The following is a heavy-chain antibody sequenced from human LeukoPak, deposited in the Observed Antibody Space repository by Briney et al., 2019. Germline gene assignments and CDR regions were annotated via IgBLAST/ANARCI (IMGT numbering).Heavy chain of an antibody. CDR3: AKRIQSAMATGY. CDR2: IYSGGST. J-gene: IGHJ4*02. CDR1: GFTVSSND. Sequence: PGGSLRLSCAASGFTVSSNDMSWVRQAPGKGLECISVIYSGGSTDYADSVKGRLTISRDNSKNTLYLQMNSLRAEDTAVYYCAKRIQSAMATGYWGQGTLVTVSS. V-gene: IGHV3-53*01. D-gene: IGHD5-18*01.